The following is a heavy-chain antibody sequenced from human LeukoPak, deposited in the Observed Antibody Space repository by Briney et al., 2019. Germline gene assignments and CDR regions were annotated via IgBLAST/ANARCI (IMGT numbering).Heavy chain of an antibody. Sequence: SETLSLTCTASGGSISSYYWSWIRQPAGQGLEWIGRIYTSGSTNYNPSLKSRVTMSVDTSTNQFSLKLSSVTAADTAVYYCARDVSYYGSGSYNYWGQGALVTVSS. D-gene: IGHD3-10*01. J-gene: IGHJ4*02. CDR3: ARDVSYYGSGSYNY. CDR2: IYTSGST. CDR1: GGSISSYY. V-gene: IGHV4-4*07.